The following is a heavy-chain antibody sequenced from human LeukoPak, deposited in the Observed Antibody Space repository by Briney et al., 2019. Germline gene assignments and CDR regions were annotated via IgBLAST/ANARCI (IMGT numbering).Heavy chain of an antibody. V-gene: IGHV3-53*05. CDR2: IYSGGST. J-gene: IGHJ5*02. Sequence: GGSLRLSCAASGFTVSSDYMSWVRQAPGKGLEWVSVIYSGGSTYYADSVNGRFTISRDKSKNTVYLQMNSLRFEDTAMYYCARNWFDPWGQGTLVTVSS. CDR3: ARNWFDP. CDR1: GFTVSSDY.